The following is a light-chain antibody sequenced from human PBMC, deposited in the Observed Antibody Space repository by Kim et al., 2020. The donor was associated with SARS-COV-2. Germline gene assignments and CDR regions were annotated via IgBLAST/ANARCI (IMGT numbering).Light chain of an antibody. V-gene: IGKV3-11*01. CDR3: QQRSNWKLT. CDR1: QSVSSY. CDR2: DAS. Sequence: LYPGERAPLSCRASQSVSSYLAWYQQKPGQAPRLLIYDASNRATGIPARFSGSGSGTDFTLTISSLEPEDFAVYYCQQRSNWKLTFGGGTKVDIK. J-gene: IGKJ4*01.